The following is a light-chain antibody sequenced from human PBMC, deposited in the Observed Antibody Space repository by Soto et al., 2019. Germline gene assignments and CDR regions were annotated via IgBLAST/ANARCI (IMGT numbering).Light chain of an antibody. CDR3: MQSIQVPIT. CDR2: LVS. CDR1: ERLLHRNGNTL. Sequence: DIVLTQTTLSLTGTAGVSASVSCTSSERLLHRNGNTLLDWYLQKPGQSPQLLIYLVSRRASGVPDRFSGGGSGSDFTLTISRVEAEDVGVYYCMQSIQVPITFGQGTRLEIK. V-gene: IGKV2-28*01. J-gene: IGKJ5*01.